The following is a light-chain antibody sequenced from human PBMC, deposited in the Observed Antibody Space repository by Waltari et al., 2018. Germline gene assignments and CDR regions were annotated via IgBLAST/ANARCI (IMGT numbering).Light chain of an antibody. J-gene: IGLJ2*01. CDR1: KWGAKY. V-gene: IGLV3-1*01. CDR2: QDS. CDR3: QAWDSSTASVV. Sequence: SYELTQPPSVSVPPGQTASITCSGAKWGAKYACGYQQKHGQSPVLVNYQDSKRPSGTRERFSGSNPGNTATLTISGTQAMDEADYYCQAWDSSTASVVFGGGTKLTVL.